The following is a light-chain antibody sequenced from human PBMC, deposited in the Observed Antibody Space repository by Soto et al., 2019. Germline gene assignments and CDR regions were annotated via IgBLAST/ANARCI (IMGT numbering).Light chain of an antibody. Sequence: EIVLTQSPGTLSLAPGERATLSCRSSQSGRGKSFAWYQQKPGQAPRLLIYGAASRATGIPDRFSGSGSGTDFTLTISSLETEDFAVYYCHQYDRPHPVYAFGQGTKLEIK. V-gene: IGKV3-20*01. CDR1: QSGRGKS. J-gene: IGKJ2*01. CDR3: HQYDRPHPVYA. CDR2: GAA.